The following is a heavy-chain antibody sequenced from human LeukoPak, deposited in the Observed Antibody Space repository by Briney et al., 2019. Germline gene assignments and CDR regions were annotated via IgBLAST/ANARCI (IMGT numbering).Heavy chain of an antibody. CDR1: GHPNKIYY. V-gene: IGHV4-4*07. D-gene: IGHD3-10*01. CDR2: NYTFWST. CDR3: ARAVDSGSFQTYYYYLDV. J-gene: IGHJ6*03. Sequence: WEPLSLLCSLSGHPNKIYYWLGLRQPAGKALEGIGRNYTFWSTNYHPSLKSRVTIPLHQSKNQFSLNHNSVTAPDPAVYYCARAVDSGSFQTYYYYLDVWGKGRKVTICS.